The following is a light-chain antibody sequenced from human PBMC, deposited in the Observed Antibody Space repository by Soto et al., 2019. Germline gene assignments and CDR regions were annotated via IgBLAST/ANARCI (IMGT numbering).Light chain of an antibody. Sequence: ENVLTQSPGTLSLSPGERATLSCRASQTVSSTYLAWYQQKPGQAPRLLIYGASSRATGIPDRFSGTVSGTGFTLTISRLEPEDFGVYYCQEYGSSPITFGQGTRLEIK. CDR1: QTVSSTY. CDR2: GAS. CDR3: QEYGSSPIT. V-gene: IGKV3-20*01. J-gene: IGKJ5*01.